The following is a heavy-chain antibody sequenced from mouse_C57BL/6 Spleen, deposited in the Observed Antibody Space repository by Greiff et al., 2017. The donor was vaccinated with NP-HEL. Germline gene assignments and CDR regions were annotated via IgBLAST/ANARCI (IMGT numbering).Heavy chain of an antibody. V-gene: IGHV3-8*01. D-gene: IGHD2-2*01. J-gene: IGHJ2*01. Sequence: EVKVVESGPGLAKPSQTLSLTCSVTGYSITSDYWNWIRKFPGNKLEYMGYISYSGSTYYNPSLKSRISIIRETSKNQYYLQLNSVTTEDTATYYCTRSIYYGCGGGFDYWGQGTTLTVSS. CDR1: GYSITSDY. CDR3: TRSIYYGCGGGFDY. CDR2: ISYSGST.